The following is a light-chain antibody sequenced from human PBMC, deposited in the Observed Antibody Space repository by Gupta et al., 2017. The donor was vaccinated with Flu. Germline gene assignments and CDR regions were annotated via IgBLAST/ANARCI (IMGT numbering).Light chain of an antibody. V-gene: IGKV3-20*01. CDR3: QHDCRSGVT. J-gene: IGKJ3*01. Sequence: GSLSLSPGERVTLSGRASQTVISSYLAWYQQRPGQTPRLLIYGASTRSTGIPDRFSGSGSGTDFTLAISRLEPEDFTVYYCQHDCRSGVTFGPGTRVSFK. CDR2: GAS. CDR1: QTVISSY.